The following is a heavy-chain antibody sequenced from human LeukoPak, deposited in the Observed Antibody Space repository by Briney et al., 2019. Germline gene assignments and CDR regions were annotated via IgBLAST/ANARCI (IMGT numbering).Heavy chain of an antibody. CDR2: IIPILGIA. CDR1: VYTFTNFY. D-gene: IGHD4-17*01. Sequence: SVKVSCKASVYTFTNFYIHWVRQAPGQGLEWMGRIIPILGIANYAQKFQGRVTITADKSTSTAYMELSSLRSEDTAVYYCARDAYGDYVRAWSDPWGQGTLVTVSS. J-gene: IGHJ5*02. V-gene: IGHV1-69*04. CDR3: ARDAYGDYVRAWSDP.